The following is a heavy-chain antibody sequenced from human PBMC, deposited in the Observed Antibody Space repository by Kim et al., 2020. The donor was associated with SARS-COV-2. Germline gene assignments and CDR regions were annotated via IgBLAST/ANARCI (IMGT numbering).Heavy chain of an antibody. V-gene: IGHV3-33*06. CDR1: GFTFSAYG. CDR3: AKAGYRAPGDDAFDV. CDR2: IWFGAGNK. J-gene: IGHJ3*01. Sequence: GGSLRLSCAASGFTFSAYGMHWVRQAPGKGLEWVGIIWFGAGNKFYADSVEGRFTISRDNSRNILYLEMNSLRAEDTAMYYCAKAGYRAPGDDAFDVWGQGTMVPVSS. D-gene: IGHD3-10*01.